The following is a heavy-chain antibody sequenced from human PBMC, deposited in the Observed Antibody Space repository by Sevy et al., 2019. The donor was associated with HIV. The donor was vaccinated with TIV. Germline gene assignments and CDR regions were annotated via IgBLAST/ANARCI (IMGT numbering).Heavy chain of an antibody. V-gene: IGHV1-69*13. D-gene: IGHD6-19*01. CDR2: IIPIFGTT. J-gene: IGHJ5*02. CDR1: GGTFNRYA. Sequence: ASVKVSCKASGGTFNRYAISWVRQAPGHGLEWLGGIIPIFGTTNYAQKFQGRVTITADESTSTAYMEVISLRSVDAAVYYCARLTGAGLGGWFDPWGQGTLVTVSS. CDR3: ARLTGAGLGGWFDP.